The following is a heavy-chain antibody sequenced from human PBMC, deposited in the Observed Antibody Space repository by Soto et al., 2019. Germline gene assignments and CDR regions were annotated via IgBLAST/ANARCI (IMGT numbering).Heavy chain of an antibody. Sequence: ASVKVSCKASGYTFTSYYMHLVRQAPGQGLEWMGIINPSGGSTSXAKKFQGRVTMTRDTSTSTVYMELSSLRSEDTAVYYCARGAAAGTRYWGQGTLVTVSS. J-gene: IGHJ4*02. D-gene: IGHD6-13*01. CDR2: INPSGGST. CDR1: GYTFTSYY. V-gene: IGHV1-46*01. CDR3: ARGAAAGTRY.